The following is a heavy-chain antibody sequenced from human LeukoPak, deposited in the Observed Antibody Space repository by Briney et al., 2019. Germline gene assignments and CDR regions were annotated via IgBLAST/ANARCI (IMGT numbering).Heavy chain of an antibody. CDR1: GFPFRNYG. CDR2: IWYDGSRD. J-gene: IGHJ4*02. CDR3: ATVRGSDWYMDY. Sequence: GTSLRLSCAASGFPFRNYGMNWVRQAPGKGLEWVALIWYDGSRDYYVDFVKGRFTVSRDNSKNTLYLQMKNLRAEDTAVYYCATVRGSDWYMDYWGQGTLVTVSS. D-gene: IGHD6-19*01. V-gene: IGHV3-33*01.